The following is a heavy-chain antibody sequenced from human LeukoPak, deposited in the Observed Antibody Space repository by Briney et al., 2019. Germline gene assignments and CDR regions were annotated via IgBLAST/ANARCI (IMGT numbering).Heavy chain of an antibody. CDR1: GFTFSSYS. J-gene: IGHJ1*01. D-gene: IGHD3-9*01. V-gene: IGHV3-21*01. CDR2: ISSSSSYI. CDR3: ARDSHYDILTGYSYAEYFQH. Sequence: GGSLRLSCAASGFTFSSYSMNWVRQAPGKGLEWVSSISSSSSYIYYADSVKGRFTISRDNAKNSLYLQMNSLRAEDTAVYYCARDSHYDILTGYSYAEYFQHWGQGTLVTVSS.